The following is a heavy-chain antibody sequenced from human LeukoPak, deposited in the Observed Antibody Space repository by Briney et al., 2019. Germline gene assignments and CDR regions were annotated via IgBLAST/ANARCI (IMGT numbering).Heavy chain of an antibody. Sequence: GASVKVSCKTSGYTFTRYGVSWVRQAPGRGLEWMGGIIPIFDTTNYAQKFQDRATITADESTSTVYMELRSLRSEDTAIYYCARGRLGYCRTTSCYTFDHWGQGTLVTVSS. CDR1: GYTFTRYG. CDR3: ARGRLGYCRTTSCYTFDH. D-gene: IGHD2-2*01. J-gene: IGHJ4*02. V-gene: IGHV1-69*13. CDR2: IIPIFDTT.